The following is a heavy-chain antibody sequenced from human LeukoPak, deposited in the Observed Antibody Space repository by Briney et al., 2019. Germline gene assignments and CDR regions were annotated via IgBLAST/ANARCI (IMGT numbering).Heavy chain of an antibody. CDR1: GHTFTGYY. CDR3: ARASEGMITMIDDDAFDI. V-gene: IGHV1-2*06. Sequence: ASVKVSCKASGHTFTGYYMHWVLQAPGQGLEWMGRINPNSGGTNYAQKFQGRVTMTRDTSISTAYMELSRLRSDDTAVYYCARASEGMITMIDDDAFDIWGQGTMVTVSS. CDR2: INPNSGGT. D-gene: IGHD3-22*01. J-gene: IGHJ3*02.